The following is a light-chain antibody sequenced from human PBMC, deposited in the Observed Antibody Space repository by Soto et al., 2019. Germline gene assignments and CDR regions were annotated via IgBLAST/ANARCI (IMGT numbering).Light chain of an antibody. V-gene: IGLV1-40*01. J-gene: IGLJ3*02. Sequence: QSVLTQPPSVSGAPGQRVTISCTGSSSTIGAGYDVHWYQQLPGTAPKLLIYANTNRPSGVPDRFSGSKSGTSASLAITGLQAEDEADYYCQSYDSSLSGSNWVFGGGTKLTVL. CDR1: SSTIGAGYD. CDR3: QSYDSSLSGSNWV. CDR2: ANT.